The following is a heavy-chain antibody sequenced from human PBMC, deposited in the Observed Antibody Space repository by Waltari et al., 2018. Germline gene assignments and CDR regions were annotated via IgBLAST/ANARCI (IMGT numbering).Heavy chain of an antibody. CDR3: ARDEYSSGWFQGWFDP. Sequence: QVQLVQSGAEVKKPGSSVKVSCKASGGTFSSYATSWVRQAPGQGLEWMGRIIPILGIANYAQKFQGRVTITADKSTSTAYMELSSLRSEDTAVYYCARDEYSSGWFQGWFDPWGQGTLVTVSS. CDR2: IIPILGIA. D-gene: IGHD6-19*01. V-gene: IGHV1-69*04. J-gene: IGHJ5*02. CDR1: GGTFSSYA.